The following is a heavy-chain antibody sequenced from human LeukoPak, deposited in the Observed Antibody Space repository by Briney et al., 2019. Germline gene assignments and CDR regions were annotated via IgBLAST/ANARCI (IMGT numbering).Heavy chain of an antibody. CDR2: IYYSRST. CDR1: GDSISNYY. Sequence: SETLSLTCTVSGDSISNYYWSWIRQPPGKGLEWIGYIYYSRSTSYNPSLKSRVTISVDTSKDQFSLRLSSVTAADTAVYYCAREVIATAGYDYWGQGTLVTVSS. D-gene: IGHD6-13*01. J-gene: IGHJ4*02. V-gene: IGHV4-59*01. CDR3: AREVIATAGYDY.